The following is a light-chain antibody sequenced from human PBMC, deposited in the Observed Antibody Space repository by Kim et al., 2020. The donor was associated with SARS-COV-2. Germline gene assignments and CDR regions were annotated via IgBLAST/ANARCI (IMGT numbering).Light chain of an antibody. J-gene: IGKJ1*01. Sequence: SGSTGGTATLSCRASQSVSNNLAWYQQKPGQAPRLLIYGASTRATGIPARFSGSGSGTEFTLTISSLQSEDFGVYYCQQYNYWWTFGQGTKVDIK. CDR2: GAS. V-gene: IGKV3-15*01. CDR1: QSVSNN. CDR3: QQYNYWWT.